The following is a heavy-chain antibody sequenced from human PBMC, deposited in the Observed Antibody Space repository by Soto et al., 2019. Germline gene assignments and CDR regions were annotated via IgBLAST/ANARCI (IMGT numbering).Heavy chain of an antibody. D-gene: IGHD3-3*01. Sequence: PGGSLRLSCSASGFTFSTFSMSWVRQAPGKGLEWVAVISYDGSNKYYADSVKGRFTISRDNSKNTLYLQMNSLRAEDTAVYYCARDQAFTIFGVENGSAPYYYYYYGMDVWGQGTTVTVSS. CDR1: GFTFSTFS. V-gene: IGHV3-30*03. J-gene: IGHJ6*02. CDR2: ISYDGSNK. CDR3: ARDQAFTIFGVENGSAPYYYYYYGMDV.